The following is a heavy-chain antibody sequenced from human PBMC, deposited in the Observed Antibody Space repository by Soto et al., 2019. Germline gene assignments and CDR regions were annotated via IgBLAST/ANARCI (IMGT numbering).Heavy chain of an antibody. Sequence: QVQLVESGGGLVKPGGSLRLSCGASGFTFSDYFMAWVRQVPGTGLEWVSYSNRDGTTIYYADSVKGRCTISRDNARNSLSLQMSSLRAEDTAVYYCARPNGEAMDYYHGMDVWGQGTTVTVSS. CDR1: GFTFSDYF. V-gene: IGHV3-11*01. J-gene: IGHJ6*02. CDR3: ARPNGEAMDYYHGMDV. CDR2: SNRDGTTI. D-gene: IGHD4-17*01.